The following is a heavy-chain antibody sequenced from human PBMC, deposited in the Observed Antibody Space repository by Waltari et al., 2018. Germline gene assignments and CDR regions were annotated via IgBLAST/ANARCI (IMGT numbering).Heavy chain of an antibody. Sequence: QVQLQESGPGLVKPSETLSLTCAVSGYSISSGYYWGWIRQPPGKGLEWIGSIYYSGSTYYNPSLKSRVTISVDTSKNQFSLKLSSVTAADTAVYYCATVLSSSWYENWFDPWGQGTLVTVSS. D-gene: IGHD6-13*01. CDR2: IYYSGST. CDR3: ATVLSSSWYENWFDP. CDR1: GYSISSGYY. J-gene: IGHJ5*02. V-gene: IGHV4-38-2*01.